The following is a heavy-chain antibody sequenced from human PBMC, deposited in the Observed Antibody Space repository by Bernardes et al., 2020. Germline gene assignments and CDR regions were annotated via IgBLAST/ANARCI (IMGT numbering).Heavy chain of an antibody. CDR1: GFTFSSYG. V-gene: IGHV3-33*01. D-gene: IGHD3-9*01. J-gene: IGHJ6*02. CDR3: ARGGDLYYDILTGMTYGMDV. CDR2: IWYDGSNK. Sequence: GGSLRLSCAASGFTFSSYGMHWVRQAPGKGLEWVAVIWYDGSNKYYADSVKGRFTISRDNSKNTLYLQMNSLRAEDTAVYYCARGGDLYYDILTGMTYGMDVWGQGTTVTVSS.